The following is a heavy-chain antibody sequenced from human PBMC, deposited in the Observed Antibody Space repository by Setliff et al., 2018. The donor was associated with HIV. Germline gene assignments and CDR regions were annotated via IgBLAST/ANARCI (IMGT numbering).Heavy chain of an antibody. D-gene: IGHD2-2*01. J-gene: IGHJ6*03. CDR2: IFPGDSDT. Sequence: GESLKISCTGSGYSFTNYWIGWVRQMPGKGLEWMGIIFPGDSDTRYSPSFQGQVAISADTSISTAYLQWRSLKASDTAMYYCARQPGRAAMGRENYYYYYMDVWGKGTTVTVSS. CDR1: GYSFTNYW. CDR3: ARQPGRAAMGRENYYYYYMDV. V-gene: IGHV5-51*01.